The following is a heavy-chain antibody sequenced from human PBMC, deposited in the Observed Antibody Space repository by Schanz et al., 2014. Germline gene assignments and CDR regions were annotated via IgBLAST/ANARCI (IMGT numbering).Heavy chain of an antibody. CDR2: IRGSGGST. Sequence: VQLVESGGGLAQPGGSLRLSCAASGFTFSNYAMNWVRQAPGKGLKWVSGIRGSGGSTYYADSVKGRFTISRDNSKNTLYLQMNSLRAEDTAVYFCASLIGTTSAHFYGMDVWGQGTTVTVSS. CDR3: ASLIGTTSAHFYGMDV. D-gene: IGHD1-7*01. J-gene: IGHJ6*02. CDR1: GFTFSNYA. V-gene: IGHV3-23*04.